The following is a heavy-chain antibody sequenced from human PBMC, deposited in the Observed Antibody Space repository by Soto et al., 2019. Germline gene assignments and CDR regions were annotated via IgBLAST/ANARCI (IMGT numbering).Heavy chain of an antibody. CDR3: ARAFTGMALFDY. V-gene: IGHV4-30-2*01. CDR2: LYHGGAT. Sequence: SETLSLTGAVSGGSISSGAYSWSWIRQPPGKGLEWIGYLYHGGATYSNPSLKNRVTISGDWSKNQFSLKLNSVTAADTAVYYCARAFTGMALFDYGGAGILVKVSS. CDR1: GGSISSGAYS. J-gene: IGHJ4*01. D-gene: IGHD5-18*01.